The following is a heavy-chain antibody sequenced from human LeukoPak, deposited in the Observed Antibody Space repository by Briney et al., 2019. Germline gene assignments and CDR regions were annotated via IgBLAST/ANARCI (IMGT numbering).Heavy chain of an antibody. CDR2: ISSSSSTI. D-gene: IGHD6-19*01. V-gene: IGHV3-48*01. CDR1: GFTFGDYG. J-gene: IGHJ4*02. CDR3: ARGEQWLVQDNYFDY. Sequence: GGSLRLSCTTSGFTFGDYGLNWFRLAPGKGLEWVSYISSSSSTIYYADSVKGRFTISRDNAKNSLYLQMNSLRAEDTAVYYCARGEQWLVQDNYFDYWGQGTLVTVSS.